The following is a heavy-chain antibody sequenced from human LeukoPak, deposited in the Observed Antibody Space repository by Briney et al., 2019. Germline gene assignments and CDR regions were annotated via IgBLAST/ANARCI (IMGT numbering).Heavy chain of an antibody. CDR3: ARDPRIATAGYYFDS. V-gene: IGHV3-21*01. D-gene: IGHD6-13*01. Sequence: KPGGSLRLSCAASGFSISIYNMNWVRQASGKGLEWVSFLGSSIRYVKYADSVKGRFTISRDDAKNSLYLQMNSLRVEDTAVYYCARDPRIATAGYYFDSWGQGVLVTVSS. CDR1: GFSISIYN. CDR2: LGSSIRYV. J-gene: IGHJ4*02.